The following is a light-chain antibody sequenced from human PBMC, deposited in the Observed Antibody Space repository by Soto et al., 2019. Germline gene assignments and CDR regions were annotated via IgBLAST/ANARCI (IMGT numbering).Light chain of an antibody. J-gene: IGKJ5*01. CDR2: GAS. CDR1: QSVTTR. V-gene: IGKV3-20*01. Sequence: TQSPSTLSASVGDRVTITCRASQSVTTRLAWYQHKPGQAPRLLMSGASSRASGVPVRFSGSGSGTDFTLTISRLEPEDFALYYCQQYGGSPITFSLGTRLEIK. CDR3: QQYGGSPIT.